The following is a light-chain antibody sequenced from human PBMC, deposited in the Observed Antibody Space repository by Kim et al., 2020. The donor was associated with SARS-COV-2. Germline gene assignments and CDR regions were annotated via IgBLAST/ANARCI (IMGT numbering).Light chain of an antibody. CDR1: SRDLGPDNY. J-gene: IGLJ3*02. CDR3: SSYTTSDTWV. Sequence: GQSITMSCTGTSRDLGPDNYVSWYQQQSGRAPKLLIYDVTKRPSGISSRFSASKSGNTASLTISGLQAEDEADYYCSSYTTSDTWVFGGGTRLTVL. V-gene: IGLV2-14*03. CDR2: DVT.